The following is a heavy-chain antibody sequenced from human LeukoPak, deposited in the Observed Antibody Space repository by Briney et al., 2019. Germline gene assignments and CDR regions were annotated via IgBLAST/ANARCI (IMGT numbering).Heavy chain of an antibody. CDR1: GYTFTSYD. CDR3: ARGMSRDGYNKLFDS. Sequence: ASVKVSCKASGYTFTSYDINWVRQATGQGLEWMGWMNPNSGNTGYAQKFQGRVTMTRNTSISTAYMELSSLRPEDTAVYYCARGMSRDGYNKLFDSWGQGTLVTVSS. V-gene: IGHV1-8*01. D-gene: IGHD5-24*01. J-gene: IGHJ4*02. CDR2: MNPNSGNT.